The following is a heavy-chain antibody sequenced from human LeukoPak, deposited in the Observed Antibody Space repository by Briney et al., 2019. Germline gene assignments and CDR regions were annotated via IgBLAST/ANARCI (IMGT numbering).Heavy chain of an antibody. CDR2: INPNSGGT. D-gene: IGHD1-26*01. CDR1: GYTFTGYY. J-gene: IGHJ5*02. CDR3: AREAIVGATTWFDP. Sequence: ASVKVSCKASGYTFTGYYMHWVRQAPGQGLEWMGWINPNSGGTNYAQKLQGRVTMTRDTSISTAYMELSRLRSDDTAVYYCAREAIVGATTWFDPWGQGTLVTVSS. V-gene: IGHV1-2*02.